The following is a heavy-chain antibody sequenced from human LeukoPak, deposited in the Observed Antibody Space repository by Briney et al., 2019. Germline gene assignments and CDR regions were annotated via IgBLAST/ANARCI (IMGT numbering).Heavy chain of an antibody. CDR3: ATDRSDSSGYSQPYAFDI. CDR1: GYTLTELS. Sequence: ASVKVSCKVSGYTLTELSMHWVRQAPGKGLEWMGGFDPEDGETIYAQKFQGRVTMTEDTSTDTANMELSSLRSEDTAVYYCATDRSDSSGYSQPYAFDIWGQGTMVTVSS. J-gene: IGHJ3*02. V-gene: IGHV1-24*01. D-gene: IGHD3-22*01. CDR2: FDPEDGET.